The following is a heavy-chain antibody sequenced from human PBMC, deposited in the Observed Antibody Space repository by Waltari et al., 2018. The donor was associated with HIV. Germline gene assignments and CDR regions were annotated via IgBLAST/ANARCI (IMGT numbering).Heavy chain of an antibody. CDR2: INPGSGGA. Sequence: VQLVQSGHEVRKPGASVKLSCRASGYTFTDYHIHWVRQAPGQGLEWMGLINPGSGGASYAPKFRGIDSMTRDTSTSTVYMEMSSLKSDDTAIFYCARIGNSGRSFDSWGQGSQLIVSS. CDR3: ARIGNSGRSFDS. CDR1: GYTFTDYH. V-gene: IGHV1-46*01. D-gene: IGHD1-26*01. J-gene: IGHJ4*02.